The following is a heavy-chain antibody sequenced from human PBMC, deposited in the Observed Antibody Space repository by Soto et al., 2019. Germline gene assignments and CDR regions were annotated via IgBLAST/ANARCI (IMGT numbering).Heavy chain of an antibody. CDR3: ARGIMITFGGVPLFDP. CDR2: MDPNSGNT. V-gene: IGHV1-8*01. CDR1: GYTFTSYD. Sequence: ASVKVSCKASGYTFTSYDINWVRQATGQGLEWMGWMDPNSGNTGYAQKFQGRVTMTRNTSISTAYMELSSLRSEDTAVYDCARGIMITFGGVPLFDPWGQGTLVTVSS. D-gene: IGHD3-16*01. J-gene: IGHJ5*02.